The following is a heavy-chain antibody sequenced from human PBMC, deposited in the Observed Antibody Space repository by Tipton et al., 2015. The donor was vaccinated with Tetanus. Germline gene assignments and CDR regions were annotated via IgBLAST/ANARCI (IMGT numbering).Heavy chain of an antibody. Sequence: QLVQSGAEVKKPGSSVRISCKASGGTFINHALSWVRQAPGQGLEWVGGITPIFGTTNVAPKFQDRVTISADESTAYMELRSLRSDDTAVYYCARDYFGSGSNYYFDYWGQGSQVSVSS. CDR2: ITPIFGTT. CDR1: GGTFINHA. J-gene: IGHJ4*02. D-gene: IGHD3-10*01. V-gene: IGHV1-69*01. CDR3: ARDYFGSGSNYYFDY.